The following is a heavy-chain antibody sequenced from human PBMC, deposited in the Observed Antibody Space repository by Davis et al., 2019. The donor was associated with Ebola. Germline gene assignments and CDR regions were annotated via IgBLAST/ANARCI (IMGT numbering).Heavy chain of an antibody. V-gene: IGHV4-59*11. J-gene: IGHJ4*02. D-gene: IGHD2-8*01. CDR1: GGSISTHY. CDR3: AREWSAFDY. CDR2: VYYSGST. Sequence: PGGSLRLSCTVSGGSISTHYWNWIRQPQGKGLEWIGYVYYSGSTNYNPSLKSRVTISVDTSKNQLSLKLNSVTAADTAVYYCAREWSAFDYWGQGTLVTVSS.